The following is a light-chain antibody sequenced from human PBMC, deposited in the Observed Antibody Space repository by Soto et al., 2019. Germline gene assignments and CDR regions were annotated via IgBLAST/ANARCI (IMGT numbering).Light chain of an antibody. Sequence: QAVVTQPPSVSGAPGQRVTISCTGSSSNIGAGYDVHWYQQLPGTAPKLLIYRNSNRPSGVPDRFSGSKSGTSASLAITGLQAEDEADYYCQSYDSSLSVVLFGGGTKLTVL. CDR2: RNS. CDR1: SSNIGAGYD. V-gene: IGLV1-40*01. J-gene: IGLJ2*01. CDR3: QSYDSSLSVVL.